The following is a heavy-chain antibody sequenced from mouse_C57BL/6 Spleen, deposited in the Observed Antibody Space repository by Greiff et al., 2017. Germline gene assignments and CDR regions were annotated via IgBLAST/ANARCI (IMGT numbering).Heavy chain of an antibody. Sequence: VQLQQSGAELVRPGASVTLSCKASGYTFTDYEMHWVKQTPVHGLEWIGAIDPETGGTAYNQKFKGKAILTADKSSSTAYMELRSLTSEDSAVYYCTRGDRGYFDYWGQGTTLTVSS. CDR2: IDPETGGT. J-gene: IGHJ2*01. CDR3: TRGDRGYFDY. CDR1: GYTFTDYE. V-gene: IGHV1-15*01.